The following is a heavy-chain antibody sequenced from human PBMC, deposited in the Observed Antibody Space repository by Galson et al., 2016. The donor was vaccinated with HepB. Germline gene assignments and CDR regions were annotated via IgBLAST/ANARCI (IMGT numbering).Heavy chain of an antibody. V-gene: IGHV3-23*01. J-gene: IGHJ4*02. CDR1: GFTFRNYA. CDR2: IDGPTPNT. CDR3: TTWPSHHFDY. Sequence: SLRLSCAASGFTFRNYALSWVRRAPGKGLEWVAHIDGPTPNTHYADSVRGRFSIYRDNSRDTIYLQMDSLTAEDSATYYCTTWPSHHFDYWGQGTRVTVSS.